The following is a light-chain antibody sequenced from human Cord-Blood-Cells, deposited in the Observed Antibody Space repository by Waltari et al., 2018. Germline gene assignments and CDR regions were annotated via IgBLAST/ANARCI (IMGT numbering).Light chain of an antibody. CDR2: EGG. CDR3: CSYGGRSTVV. J-gene: IGLJ2*01. V-gene: IGLV2-23*01. Sequence: QSAVPLPAHVSGVPGQSLSIPCPGTSSDVGSYNLVSWYHQHPGKAPKLMIYEGGKRPSGVSSRFSGSNSGNTACQTISGLEAEDEADYHCCSYGGRSTVVFGGGTKLTVL. CDR1: SSDVGSYNL.